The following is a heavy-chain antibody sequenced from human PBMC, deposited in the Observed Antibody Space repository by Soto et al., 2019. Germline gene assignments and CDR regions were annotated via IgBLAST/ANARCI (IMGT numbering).Heavy chain of an antibody. J-gene: IGHJ6*02. D-gene: IGHD6-13*01. CDR1: GGSISSSSY. Sequence: QLQLQESGPGLVKPSETLSLTCTVSGGSISSSSYCGWIRPPPGKGLEWIGSIDSIGRTYYNPSLKSRAHISGDTSKTQFSLKLSYVTAADTAVYYCRRSSRYSTDVWGQGTTVPVSS. CDR2: IDSIGRT. CDR3: RRSSRYSTDV. V-gene: IGHV4-39*01.